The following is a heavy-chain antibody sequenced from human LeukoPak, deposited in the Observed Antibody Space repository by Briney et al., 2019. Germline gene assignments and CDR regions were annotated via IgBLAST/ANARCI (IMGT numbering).Heavy chain of an antibody. D-gene: IGHD3-16*01. CDR3: ARRNMITFGGVIDY. V-gene: IGHV4-38-2*02. J-gene: IGHJ4*02. Sequence: SETLSLTCTVSDYSISSGYYWGWIRQPPGKGLEWIGSMYHSGNTYYNPSLKSRITISVDKSKNQFSLKLSSVTAADTAVYYCARRNMITFGGVIDYWGQGTLVTVSS. CDR2: MYHSGNT. CDR1: DYSISSGYY.